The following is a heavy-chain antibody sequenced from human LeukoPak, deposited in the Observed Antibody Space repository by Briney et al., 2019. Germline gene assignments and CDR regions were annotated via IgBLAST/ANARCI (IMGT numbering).Heavy chain of an antibody. Sequence: SETLSLTCTVSGGSISSYYWSWIRQPAGKGLEWIGRIYTSGSTNYNPSLKSRVTMSVDTSKNQFSLKLSSVTAADTAVYYCARELKTTVTFPPYYYYYYMDVWGKGTTVTVSS. CDR3: ARELKTTVTFPPYYYYYYMDV. V-gene: IGHV4-4*07. J-gene: IGHJ6*03. D-gene: IGHD4-17*01. CDR2: IYTSGST. CDR1: GGSISSYY.